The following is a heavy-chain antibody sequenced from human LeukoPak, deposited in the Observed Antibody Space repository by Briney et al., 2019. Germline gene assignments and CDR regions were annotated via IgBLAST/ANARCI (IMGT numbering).Heavy chain of an antibody. Sequence: SETLSLTCTVSGGSISSSSYYWGWIRQPPGKGLEWIGSIYYSGSTNYNPSLKSRVTISVDTSKNQFSLKLSSVTAADTAVYYCARLMRDSRIDYWGQGTLVTVSS. CDR3: ARLMRDSRIDY. CDR1: GGSISSSSYY. D-gene: IGHD2-21*01. CDR2: IYYSGST. J-gene: IGHJ4*02. V-gene: IGHV4-39*07.